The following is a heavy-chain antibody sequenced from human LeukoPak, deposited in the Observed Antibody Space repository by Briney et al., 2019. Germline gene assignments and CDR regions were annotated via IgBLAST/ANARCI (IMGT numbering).Heavy chain of an antibody. CDR1: GYSFTSYY. Sequence: ASVKVSCKASGYSFTSYYMHWVRQAPGQGLEWMGIIDPSGGSTNYAQKFQGRITMTRDTSTSTVYMELSSLRSEDTAVYYCARETTGYCSGGSCYNAFDIWGQGTMVTVSS. V-gene: IGHV1-46*01. CDR3: ARETTGYCSGGSCYNAFDI. CDR2: IDPSGGST. J-gene: IGHJ3*02. D-gene: IGHD2-15*01.